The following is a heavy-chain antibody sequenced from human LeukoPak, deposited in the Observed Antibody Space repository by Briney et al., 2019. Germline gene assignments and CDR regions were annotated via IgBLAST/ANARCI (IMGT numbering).Heavy chain of an antibody. CDR1: GYTFAAYY. CDR3: ASVPLRAGYCTNGVCSPYFDY. J-gene: IGHJ4*02. V-gene: IGHV1-2*02. CDR2: INPNSVGT. D-gene: IGHD2-8*01. Sequence: ASVKVSFKASGYTFAAYYMHWVRQAPGQGLEWMGWINPNSVGTNYAQKFQGRVTMTRDTSISTAYMELSRLRSDDTAVYYCASVPLRAGYCTNGVCSPYFDYWGQGTLVTVSS.